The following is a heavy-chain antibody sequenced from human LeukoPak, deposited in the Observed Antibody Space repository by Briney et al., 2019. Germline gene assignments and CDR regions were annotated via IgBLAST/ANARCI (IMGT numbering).Heavy chain of an antibody. J-gene: IGHJ4*02. Sequence: GGSLRLSCAASGFTFRSFAMHWVRQAPGKGLEWVADISFDGSFRYYADSVKGRFTISRDNSKNTVYLQMSSLRTEDTAVYYCAKLGDLDTAMVFESWGQGTLVTVSS. D-gene: IGHD5-18*01. CDR1: GFTFRSFA. V-gene: IGHV3-30*18. CDR2: ISFDGSFR. CDR3: AKLGDLDTAMVFES.